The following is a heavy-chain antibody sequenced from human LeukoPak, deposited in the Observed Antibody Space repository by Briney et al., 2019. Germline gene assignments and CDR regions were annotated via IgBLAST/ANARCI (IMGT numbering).Heavy chain of an antibody. J-gene: IGHJ4*02. CDR3: AREHPDLGASDY. V-gene: IGHV1-2*02. CDR1: GYTFTGYY. D-gene: IGHD3-16*01. CDR2: INPNSGGT. Sequence: ASVKVSCKASGYTFTGYYMHWVRQAPGQGLEWMGWINPNSGGTNYAQKFQGRVTMTRDTSISTAYMELSRLRSHDTAVYYCAREHPDLGASDYWGQGTLVTVSS.